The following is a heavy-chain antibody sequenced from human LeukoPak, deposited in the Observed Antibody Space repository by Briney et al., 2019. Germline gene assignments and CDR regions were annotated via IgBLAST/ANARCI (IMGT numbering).Heavy chain of an antibody. CDR2: ISGSGAST. V-gene: IGHV3-23*01. J-gene: IGHJ4*02. CDR3: AKSHSVAVAGTYSTYYFDS. CDR1: GFTFSSFA. Sequence: GGSLRLSCAASGFTFSSFAMSWVRQAPGRGLGWVSSISGSGASTYYADSVKGRFTISRDNSRNTLYLQMSSLRAEDTAVYYCAKSHSVAVAGTYSTYYFDSWGQGTLVTVSS. D-gene: IGHD6-19*01.